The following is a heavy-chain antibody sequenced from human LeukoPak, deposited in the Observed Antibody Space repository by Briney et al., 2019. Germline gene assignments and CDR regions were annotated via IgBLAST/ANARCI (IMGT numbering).Heavy chain of an antibody. J-gene: IGHJ4*02. Sequence: SETLSLTCTVSGGSIGSGGYYWSWIRQHPGKGLEWIGYIYYSGSTHYNPSLKSRVTISVDTSKNQFSLKLSSVTAADTAVYYCARVSNIAARHFDYWGQGTLVTVSS. CDR3: ARVSNIAARHFDY. V-gene: IGHV4-31*03. D-gene: IGHD6-6*01. CDR1: GGSIGSGGYY. CDR2: IYYSGST.